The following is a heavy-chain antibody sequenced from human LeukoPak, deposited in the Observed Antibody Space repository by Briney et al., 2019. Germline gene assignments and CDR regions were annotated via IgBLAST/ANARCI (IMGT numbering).Heavy chain of an antibody. CDR3: ARVYYYYQYMDV. CDR2: IYYSGST. Sequence: SETLSLTCTVSGGSISSSSYYWGWLRQPPGKGLEWIGSIYYSGSTYHNPSLKSRVTISVDTSKNQFSLKLSSVTAADTAVYYCARVYYYYQYMDVWGKGTTVTVSS. J-gene: IGHJ6*03. V-gene: IGHV4-39*07. CDR1: GGSISSSSYY.